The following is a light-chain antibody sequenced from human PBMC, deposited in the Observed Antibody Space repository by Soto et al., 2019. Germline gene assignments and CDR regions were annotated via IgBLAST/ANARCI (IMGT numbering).Light chain of an antibody. CDR2: GAS. Sequence: EIVLTQSPGTLSLSPGERATLSCRASQSVSSYLAWYQQKAGQAPRLLIYGASSRATGIPDRFSGRGSGTDFTLTISRLEPEDFAVYHCQQYGSPFRTFGQGTKLEIK. V-gene: IGKV3-20*01. CDR1: QSVSSY. J-gene: IGKJ2*01. CDR3: QQYGSPFRT.